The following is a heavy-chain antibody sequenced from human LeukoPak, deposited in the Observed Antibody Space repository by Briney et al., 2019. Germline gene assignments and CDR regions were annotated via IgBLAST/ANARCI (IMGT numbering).Heavy chain of an antibody. CDR2: ISSSSTSI. CDR1: GFIFSSYS. V-gene: IGHV3-48*02. Sequence: PGGSLRLSCAASGFIFSSYSMNRVRQRPGKGLEWVSYISSSSTSIYYADSVKGRFTISRDNAKNSLSLQMNSLRDEDTAVYYCARHLSSGGNYWGQGTLVTVSS. D-gene: IGHD6-19*01. J-gene: IGHJ4*02. CDR3: ARHLSSGGNY.